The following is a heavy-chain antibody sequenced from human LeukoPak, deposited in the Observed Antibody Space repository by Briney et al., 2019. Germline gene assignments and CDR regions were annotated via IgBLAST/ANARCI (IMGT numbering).Heavy chain of an antibody. V-gene: IGHV3-48*04. Sequence: PGGSLRLSCAASGFSFSDYSMNWVRQAPGKGLEWVSYISSTSLTIYYAASVKGRFIVSRDNAKNSLYLQMNSLRGEDTAVYYCARDTVGAPDYWGQGTPVTVSS. CDR1: GFSFSDYS. D-gene: IGHD1-26*01. J-gene: IGHJ4*02. CDR3: ARDTVGAPDY. CDR2: ISSTSLTI.